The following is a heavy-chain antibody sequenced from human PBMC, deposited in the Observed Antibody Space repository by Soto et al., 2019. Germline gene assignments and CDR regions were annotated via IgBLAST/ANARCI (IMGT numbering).Heavy chain of an antibody. CDR3: AGRRVSPQVLAF. CDR1: GGTVSGGSYF. V-gene: IGHV4-61*01. J-gene: IGHJ6*03. D-gene: IGHD3-3*01. CDR2: FYYSGHL. Sequence: PSEILSLTYTVSGGTVSGGSYFWSWVRQPPGKGLEWIGYFYYSGHLKYNPSLKSRLTISVDPPKNQISLRLTSVPAADTSFYSDAGRRVSPQVLAFGGNGTSVPVS.